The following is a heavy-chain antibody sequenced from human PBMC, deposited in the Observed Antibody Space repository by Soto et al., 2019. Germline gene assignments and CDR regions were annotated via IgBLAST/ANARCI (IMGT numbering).Heavy chain of an antibody. V-gene: IGHV3-23*01. D-gene: IGHD6-19*01. CDR3: AKGVPGIAVAGTGYFQH. J-gene: IGHJ1*01. Sequence: EVQLLESGGGLVQPGGSLRLYYAASRFTFSSYAMSWVRQAPGKGLEWVSGISGSGDSTYYADSVKGRFTISRDNSKNTLYLQMNSLRAEDTAVYYCAKGVPGIAVAGTGYFQHWGQGTLVTVSS. CDR2: ISGSGDST. CDR1: RFTFSSYA.